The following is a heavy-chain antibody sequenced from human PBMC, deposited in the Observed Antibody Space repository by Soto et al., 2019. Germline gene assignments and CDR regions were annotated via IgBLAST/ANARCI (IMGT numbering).Heavy chain of an antibody. D-gene: IGHD3-3*01. CDR2: ISSSSSTI. CDR3: ARAGGVTIFGVVIYHFDY. CDR1: GFTFSSYS. J-gene: IGHJ4*02. Sequence: GGSLRLSCAASGFTFSSYSMNWVRQAPGKGLEWVSYISSSSSTIYYADSVKGRFTISRDNAKNSLYLQMNSLRAEDTAVYYCARAGGVTIFGVVIYHFDYWGQGTLVTVSS. V-gene: IGHV3-48*01.